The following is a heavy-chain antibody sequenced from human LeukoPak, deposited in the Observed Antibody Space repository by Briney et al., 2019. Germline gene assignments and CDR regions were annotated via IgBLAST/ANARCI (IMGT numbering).Heavy chain of an antibody. V-gene: IGHV3-21*04. D-gene: IGHD1-26*01. CDR1: AFSLNAYN. CDR2: ISYTGTYI. CDR3: VRDRGTYRPIDY. Sequence: PGGSLRLSCAASAFSLNAYNMNWVRQAPGKGLEWVSSISYTGTYIYYADSVKGRFTISGDNAQNSLYLQMNSLRAEDTAIYYCVRDRGTYRPIDYWGQGTLVIV. J-gene: IGHJ4*02.